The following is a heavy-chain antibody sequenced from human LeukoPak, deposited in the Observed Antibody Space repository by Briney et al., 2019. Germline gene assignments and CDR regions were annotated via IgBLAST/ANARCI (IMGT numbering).Heavy chain of an antibody. J-gene: IGHJ4*02. CDR1: GFTFSSYS. D-gene: IGHD5-24*01. CDR3: VREEDEMATARFDY. V-gene: IGHV3-21*01. Sequence: PGGSLRLSCAASGFTFSSYSMNWVRQAPGKGLEWVSSISSSSSYIYYADSVKGRFTISRDNAKNSLYLQMNSLRAEDTAVYYCVREEDEMATARFDYWGQGTLVTVSS. CDR2: ISSSSSYI.